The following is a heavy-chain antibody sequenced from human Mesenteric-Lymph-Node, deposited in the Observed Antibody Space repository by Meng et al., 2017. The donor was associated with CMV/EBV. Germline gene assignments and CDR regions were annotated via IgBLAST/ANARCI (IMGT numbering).Heavy chain of an antibody. CDR1: GGTFSSYA. J-gene: IGHJ4*02. V-gene: IGHV1-69*04. D-gene: IGHD3-10*01. CDR3: TNYYGSAYYFDY. Sequence: CQASGGTFSSYAISWVRQAPGQGLEWMGRIIPILGIANYAQKFQGRVTITADKSTSTAYMELSSLRSEDTAVYYCTNYYGSAYYFDYWGQGTLVTVSS. CDR2: IIPILGIA.